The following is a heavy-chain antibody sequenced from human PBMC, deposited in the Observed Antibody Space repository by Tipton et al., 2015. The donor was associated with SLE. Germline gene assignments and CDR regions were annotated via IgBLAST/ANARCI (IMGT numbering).Heavy chain of an antibody. CDR1: GGSFSGYY. CDR2: INHSGST. V-gene: IGHV4-34*01. CDR3: ASLVWGSGSDLRDY. J-gene: IGHJ4*02. D-gene: IGHD3-10*01. Sequence: TLSLTCAVYGGSFSGYYWSWIRQPPGKGLEWIGEINHSGSTNYNPSLKSRVTISVDTSKNQFSLKLSSVTAADTAVYYCASLVWGSGSDLRDYWGQGTLVTVSS.